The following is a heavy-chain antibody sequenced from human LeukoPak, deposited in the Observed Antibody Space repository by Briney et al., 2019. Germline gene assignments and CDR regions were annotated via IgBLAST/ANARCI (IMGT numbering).Heavy chain of an antibody. D-gene: IGHD3-22*01. CDR3: ARGEYYYDSSFGY. V-gene: IGHV4-59*01. J-gene: IGHJ4*02. Sequence: PSETLSLTCTVSGGSISSYYWSWIRQPPGKGLEWIGYIYYSGSTNYNPSLKSRVTISVDTSKNQFSLKLSSVTAADTAVYYCARGEYYYDSSFGYWGQGTLVTVSS. CDR2: IYYSGST. CDR1: GGSISSYY.